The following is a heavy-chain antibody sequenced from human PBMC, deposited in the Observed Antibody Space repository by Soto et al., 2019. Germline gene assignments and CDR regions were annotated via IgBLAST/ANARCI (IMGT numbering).Heavy chain of an antibody. CDR3: ARDESYYDSSDYFRTRGAFDI. V-gene: IGHV4-59*01. CDR2: MYKTGST. CDR1: GGSISGYY. J-gene: IGHJ3*02. D-gene: IGHD3-22*01. Sequence: PSETLSLTCTVSGGSISGYYWSWIRQPPGKGLEWIGYMYKTGSTVYNPSFKSRVTISVDTSKNQFSLKLNSVTAADTAVYYCARDESYYDSSDYFRTRGAFDIWGQGTTVTVS.